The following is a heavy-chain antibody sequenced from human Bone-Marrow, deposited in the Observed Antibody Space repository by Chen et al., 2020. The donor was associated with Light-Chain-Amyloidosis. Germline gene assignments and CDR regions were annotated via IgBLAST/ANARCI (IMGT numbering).Heavy chain of an antibody. D-gene: IGHD2-8*02. Sequence: EVQLVESGGGLVKPGGSLRLSCAASGFTFSNYDMNWVRQAPGKGLEWISAVTDSSRNIYDADSVRGRFTIARDNAKNSLYRQMNSLRAADTAMYYCASSAPGPPPWGQGTLATVSS. CDR2: VTDSSRNI. J-gene: IGHJ5*02. CDR3: ASSAPGPPP. V-gene: IGHV3-21*01. CDR1: GFTFSNYD.